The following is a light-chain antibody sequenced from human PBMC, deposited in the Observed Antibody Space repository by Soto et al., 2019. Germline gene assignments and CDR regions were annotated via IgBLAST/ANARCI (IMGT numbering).Light chain of an antibody. J-gene: IGKJ3*01. CDR2: AAS. V-gene: IGKV3-20*01. CDR1: QSVSSNS. Sequence: EIVLKQSPGTLSLSTGESATLSCRASQSVSSNSLAWHQQKPGQAPRLLMYAASSRAAGIPDRFSGSGSGTDFTLTISRLEPEDFAVYYCQQHGSWGITFGPGTKVDNK. CDR3: QQHGSWGIT.